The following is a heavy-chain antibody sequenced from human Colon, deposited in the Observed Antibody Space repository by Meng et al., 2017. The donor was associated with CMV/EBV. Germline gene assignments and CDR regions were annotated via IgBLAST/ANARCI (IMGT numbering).Heavy chain of an antibody. J-gene: IGHJ4*02. D-gene: IGHD3-10*01. V-gene: IGHV3-30*02. Sequence: GESLKISCAASGFTFSSYGMHWVRQAPGKGLEWVAFIRYDGSNKYYADSVKGRFTISRDNSKNTLYLQMKSLRGEDTAVYYCAKESPWSGGSGTYYFDYWGQGTLVTVSS. CDR2: IRYDGSNK. CDR3: AKESPWSGGSGTYYFDY. CDR1: GFTFSSYG.